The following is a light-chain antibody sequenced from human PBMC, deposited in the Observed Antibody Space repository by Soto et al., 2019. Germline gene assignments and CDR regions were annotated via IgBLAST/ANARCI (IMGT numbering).Light chain of an antibody. CDR2: GAS. CDR1: QSISHF. CDR3: QQYGRSALT. J-gene: IGKJ4*01. Sequence: SVVPQSRATLSFSRAERATLSCRASQSISHFLAWYQQRPGQAPRLLIYGASSRATGIPDRFSGSGSGTDFTLTISRLEPEDFAVYYCQQYGRSALTVGGGTKVDIK. V-gene: IGKV3-20*01.